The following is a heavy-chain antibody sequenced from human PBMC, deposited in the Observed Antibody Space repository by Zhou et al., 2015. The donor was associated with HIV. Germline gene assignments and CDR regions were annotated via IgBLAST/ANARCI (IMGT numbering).Heavy chain of an antibody. V-gene: IGHV1-3*01. CDR3: ARGRAIAARSPRFDY. CDR2: INAGNGNT. Sequence: QVQLVQSGAEVKKPGASVKVSCKASGYTFTSYAMHWVRQAPGXRLEWMGWINAGNGNTKYSQKFQGRVTITRDTSASTAYMELSSLRSEDTAVYYCARGRAIAARSPRFDYWGQGTLVTVSS. CDR1: GYTFTSYA. D-gene: IGHD6-6*01. J-gene: IGHJ4*02.